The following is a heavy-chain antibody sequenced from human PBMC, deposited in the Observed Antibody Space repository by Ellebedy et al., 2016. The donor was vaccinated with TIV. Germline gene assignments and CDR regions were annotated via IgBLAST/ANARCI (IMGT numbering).Heavy chain of an antibody. CDR2: IKRDGTEA. D-gene: IGHD4-17*01. V-gene: IGHV3-7*03. CDR3: ARGLSDYGDFEPDH. CDR1: GFTFSTFW. J-gene: IGHJ4*02. Sequence: GESLKISCAASGFTFSTFWMNWVRQAPGKGLEWVANIKRDGTEANYVDSVRGRFTISRDNGKNSLSLEISSLTAEDTALYYCARGLSDYGDFEPDHWGQGTLVTVSS.